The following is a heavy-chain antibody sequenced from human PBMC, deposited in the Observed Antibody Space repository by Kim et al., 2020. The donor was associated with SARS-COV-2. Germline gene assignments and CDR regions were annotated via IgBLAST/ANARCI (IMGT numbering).Heavy chain of an antibody. Sequence: GGSLRLSCAASGFTFSSYGMHWVRQAPGKGLEWVAVISYDGSNKYYADSVKGRFTISRDNSKNTLYLQMNSLRAEDTAVYYCAFGGDYWGQGTLVTVSS. CDR1: GFTFSSYG. CDR2: ISYDGSNK. J-gene: IGHJ4*02. D-gene: IGHD3-16*01. V-gene: IGHV3-30*03. CDR3: AFGGDY.